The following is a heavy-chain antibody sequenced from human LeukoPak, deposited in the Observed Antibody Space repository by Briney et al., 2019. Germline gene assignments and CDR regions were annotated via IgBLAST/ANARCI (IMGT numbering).Heavy chain of an antibody. V-gene: IGHV3-48*04. CDR3: AREEHLVSGC. CDR2: ISYSSTTI. J-gene: IGHJ4*02. D-gene: IGHD6-13*01. Sequence: GGSLRLSCAASGFTFSDYNMNWVRQAPGKGLEWVSYISYSSTTIQYADSVKGRFTISRDNTKNSVFLQMNSLRAEDTAVYYCAREEHLVSGCWGQGTLVTVSS. CDR1: GFTFSDYN.